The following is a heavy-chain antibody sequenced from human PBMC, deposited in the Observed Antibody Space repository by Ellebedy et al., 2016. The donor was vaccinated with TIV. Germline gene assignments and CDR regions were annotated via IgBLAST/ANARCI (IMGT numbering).Heavy chain of an antibody. CDR3: ARDRRFLEWLSALGLYYYGMDV. V-gene: IGHV1-69*13. CDR1: GGTFSSYA. J-gene: IGHJ6*02. D-gene: IGHD3-3*01. CDR2: IIPIFGTA. Sequence: SVKVSCXASGGTFSSYAISWVRQAPGQGLEWMGGIIPIFGTANYAQKFQGRVTITADESTSTAYMELSSLRSEDTAVYYCARDRRFLEWLSALGLYYYGMDVWGQGTTVTVSS.